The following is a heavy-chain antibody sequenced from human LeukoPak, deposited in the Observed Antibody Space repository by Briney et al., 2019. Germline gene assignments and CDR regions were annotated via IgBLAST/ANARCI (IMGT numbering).Heavy chain of an antibody. CDR3: ARRRWKNWFDP. V-gene: IGHV3-53*01. Sequence: GGSLRLSCAASGFTVSNYYMSWVRQPPGKGLEWVSVIYSGGSTYYADSVKGRFTLSRDNSKNTLYVQMNSLRAEDTAVYYCARRRWKNWFDPWGQGTLVTVSS. J-gene: IGHJ5*02. D-gene: IGHD1-1*01. CDR2: IYSGGST. CDR1: GFTVSNYY.